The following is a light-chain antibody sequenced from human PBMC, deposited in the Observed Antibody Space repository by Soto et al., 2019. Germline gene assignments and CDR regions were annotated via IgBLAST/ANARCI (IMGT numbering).Light chain of an antibody. CDR2: DTS. CDR3: LLSYNGARQKV. V-gene: IGLV7-46*01. CDR1: TGAVTSGHY. J-gene: IGLJ1*01. Sequence: HAVVTQEPSLTVSPGGTVTLTCGSSTGAVTSGHYPYWFQQKPGQAPRTLIYDTSNKHSWTPARFSGSLLGGKAALTLSGAQPEDEAEYYCLLSYNGARQKVFGTGTKVTVL.